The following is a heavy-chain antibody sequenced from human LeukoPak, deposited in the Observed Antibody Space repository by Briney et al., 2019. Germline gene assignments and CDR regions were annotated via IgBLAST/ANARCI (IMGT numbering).Heavy chain of an antibody. CDR3: AREPAAGGGVGAFDI. J-gene: IGHJ3*02. Sequence: SETLSLTCTVSGGSISTYYWSWIRQPAGKGLEWIGRIYTSGSTNYNPSLKSRVTISVDTSKNQFSLKLSSVTAADTAVYYCAREPAAGGGVGAFDIWGQGTMVTVSS. CDR2: IYTSGST. V-gene: IGHV4-4*07. CDR1: GGSISTYY. D-gene: IGHD6-25*01.